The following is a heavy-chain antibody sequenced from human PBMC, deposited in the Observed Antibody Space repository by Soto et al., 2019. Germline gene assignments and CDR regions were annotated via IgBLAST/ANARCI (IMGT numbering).Heavy chain of an antibody. J-gene: IGHJ6*03. CDR3: ARDQDDFWSPDYYYYYMDV. CDR1: GFTFSSYW. V-gene: IGHV3-7*01. D-gene: IGHD3-3*01. CDR2: IKQDGSEK. Sequence: GGSLRLSCAASGFTFSSYWMSWVRQAPGKGLEWVANIKQDGSEKYYVDSVKGRFTISRDNAKNSLYLQMNSLRAEDTAWYYCARDQDDFWSPDYYYYYMDVWGKGTTVTVSS.